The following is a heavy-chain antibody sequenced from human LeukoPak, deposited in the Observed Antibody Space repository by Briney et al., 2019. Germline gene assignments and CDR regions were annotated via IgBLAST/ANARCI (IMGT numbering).Heavy chain of an antibody. Sequence: GASVKLSCTASGSDFTTNYIHWVRQAPGQGLEWMGTMNPSVSSTTYGQRFRGRVTMTRDTSTATVYMDLGSLTSEDTAIYYCAKGYCTGASCYVLDSWGQATLVTVSS. CDR3: AKGYCTGASCYVLDS. V-gene: IGHV1-46*01. J-gene: IGHJ4*02. CDR1: GSDFTTNY. CDR2: MNPSVSST. D-gene: IGHD2-15*01.